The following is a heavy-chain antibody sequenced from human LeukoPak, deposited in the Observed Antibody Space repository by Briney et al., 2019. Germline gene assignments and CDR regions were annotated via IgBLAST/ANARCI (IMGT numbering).Heavy chain of an antibody. Sequence: ASVKVSCKASGYTFTGYYMHWVRQAPGQGLEWMGWINPNSGGTNYARNFQGRVTMTRDTSISTAYMELSRLRSDDTAVYYCARTTYCSSTSCRKGFDYWGQGTLVTVSS. CDR3: ARTTYCSSTSCRKGFDY. V-gene: IGHV1-2*02. CDR1: GYTFTGYY. CDR2: INPNSGGT. J-gene: IGHJ4*02. D-gene: IGHD2-2*01.